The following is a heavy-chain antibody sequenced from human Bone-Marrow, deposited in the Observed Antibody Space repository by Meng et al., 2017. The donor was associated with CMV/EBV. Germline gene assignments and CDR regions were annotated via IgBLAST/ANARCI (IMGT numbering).Heavy chain of an antibody. J-gene: IGHJ4*02. Sequence: GESLKISCAASGFTFSSYGMHWVRQAPGKGLEWVAFIRYDGSNKYYADSVKGRFTISRDNSKNTLYLQMNSLRAEDTAVYYCANLETDYWGQGTLVTFSS. CDR3: ANLETDY. CDR1: GFTFSSYG. D-gene: IGHD1-1*01. V-gene: IGHV3-30*02. CDR2: IRYDGSNK.